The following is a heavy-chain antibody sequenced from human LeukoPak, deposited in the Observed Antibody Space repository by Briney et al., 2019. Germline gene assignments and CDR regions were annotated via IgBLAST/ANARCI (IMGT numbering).Heavy chain of an antibody. CDR2: IKQDGSEK. D-gene: IGHD3-22*01. Sequence: PGGSLRLSCAASGFTFSSYWMSWVRQAPGKGLEWVANIKQDGSEKYYVDSVKGRFTISRDNAKNSLYLQMNSLRAEDTAVYYCARDRDSSGYYPYYYYMDVWGKGTTVTISS. CDR1: GFTFSSYW. CDR3: ARDRDSSGYYPYYYYMDV. V-gene: IGHV3-7*03. J-gene: IGHJ6*03.